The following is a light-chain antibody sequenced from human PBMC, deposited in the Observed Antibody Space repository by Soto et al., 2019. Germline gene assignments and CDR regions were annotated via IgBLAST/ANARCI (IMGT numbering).Light chain of an antibody. CDR1: QSFSYSY. Sequence: EIVLTQSPGTMSLSPGERATLSCRASQSFSYSYVDWYQQKPGQAPRLLIYGASSWAIGIPDSFSGSGSGKDFTLTISRLEPEDFAVYYCQQYGSSPFPFGPATKLEIK. V-gene: IGKV3-20*01. CDR2: GAS. CDR3: QQYGSSPFP. J-gene: IGKJ2*01.